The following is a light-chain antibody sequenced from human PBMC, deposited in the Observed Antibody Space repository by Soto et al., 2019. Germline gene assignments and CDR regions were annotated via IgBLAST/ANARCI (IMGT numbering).Light chain of an antibody. CDR2: AAS. Sequence: DIQLTQAPSSLSASVGDSVTITCRASQSISSYLNWYQQKPGKAPKLLIYAASSLQSGVPSRFSGSGSGTDFTLTSSSLQPEAFATYYCQQSYSTPPTFGQGTKRAIK. CDR3: QQSYSTPPT. J-gene: IGKJ2*01. CDR1: QSISSY. V-gene: IGKV1-39*01.